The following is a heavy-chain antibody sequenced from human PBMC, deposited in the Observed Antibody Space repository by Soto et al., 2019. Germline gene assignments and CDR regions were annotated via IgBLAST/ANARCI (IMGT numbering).Heavy chain of an antibody. Sequence: ASVKVSCKVSGYTLTELSMHWVRQAPGKGLEWMGGFDPEDGETIYAQKFQGRVTMTEDTSTDTAYMELSSLRSEDTAVYYCATSGPAAYYYDSSSYYNHFDYWGQGTLVTVSS. CDR1: GYTLTELS. CDR3: ATSGPAAYYYDSSSYYNHFDY. CDR2: FDPEDGET. J-gene: IGHJ4*02. D-gene: IGHD3-22*01. V-gene: IGHV1-24*01.